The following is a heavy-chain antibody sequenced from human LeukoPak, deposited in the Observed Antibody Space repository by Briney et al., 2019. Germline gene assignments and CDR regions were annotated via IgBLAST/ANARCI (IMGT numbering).Heavy chain of an antibody. Sequence: GGSLRLFCAASGFTYSSYAMIWVRQAPGKGLVWVSALSGSGGSTYYADFVKRLFTIYSNNSKNTLYLQMNSLSAEDTAVYYCAIQPTEYYYDSSGQFDYWGQGPLVTVSS. CDR3: AIQPTEYYYDSSGQFDY. CDR1: GFTYSSYA. D-gene: IGHD3-22*01. J-gene: IGHJ4*02. V-gene: IGHV3-23*01. CDR2: LSGSGGST.